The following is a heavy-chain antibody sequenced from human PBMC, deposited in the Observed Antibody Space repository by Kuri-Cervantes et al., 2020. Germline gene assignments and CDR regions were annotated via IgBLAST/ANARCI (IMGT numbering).Heavy chain of an antibody. D-gene: IGHD2-2*01. CDR3: ARDRTYTMDV. CDR2: ISYDGSNK. Sequence: LSLTCAASGFTFSSYAMHWVRQAPGKGLEWVAVISYDGSNKYYADSVKGRFTISRDNSKNTLYLQMNSLTAEDTAVYYCARDRTYTMDVWGQGTTVTVSS. J-gene: IGHJ6*02. CDR1: GFTFSSYA. V-gene: IGHV3-30-3*01.